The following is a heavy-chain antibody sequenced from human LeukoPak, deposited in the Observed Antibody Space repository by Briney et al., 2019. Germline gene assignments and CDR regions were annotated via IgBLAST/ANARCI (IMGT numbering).Heavy chain of an antibody. Sequence: GSLRLSCAASGFTFSDFCMTCVRQARGKGLEWGANINQDGSEKNYVDSVKGRFTISRDNAKNSLYLQMNSLRAEDTAVYYCATRSSHTSSWYVYLFWDYWGQGTLVTVSS. J-gene: IGHJ4*02. CDR1: GFTFSDFC. CDR3: ATRSSHTSSWYVYLFWDY. CDR2: INQDGSEK. V-gene: IGHV3-7*01. D-gene: IGHD6-13*01.